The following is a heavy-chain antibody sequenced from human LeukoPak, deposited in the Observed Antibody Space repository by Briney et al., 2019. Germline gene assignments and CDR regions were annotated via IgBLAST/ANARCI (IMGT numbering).Heavy chain of an antibody. J-gene: IGHJ4*02. CDR3: ARVAVAVAEDY. V-gene: IGHV3-21*01. Sequence: GGSLRLSCAASGFTFSSYSMNWVRQAPGKGLEWVSSISSSSSYIYYADSVKGRFTISRDNAKNSLYLQMNSLRAEDTAVYYCARVAVAVAEDYWGQGTLATVSS. CDR1: GFTFSSYS. CDR2: ISSSSSYI. D-gene: IGHD6-19*01.